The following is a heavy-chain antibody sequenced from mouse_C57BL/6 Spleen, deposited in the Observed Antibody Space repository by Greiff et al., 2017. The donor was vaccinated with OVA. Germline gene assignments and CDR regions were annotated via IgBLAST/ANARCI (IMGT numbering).Heavy chain of an antibody. CDR1: GYTFTSYW. CDR2: IDPSDSYT. Sequence: QVQLKQSGAELVKPGASVKLSCKASGYTFTSYWMQWVKQRPGQGLEWIGEIDPSDSYTNYNQKFKGKATLTVDTSSSTAYMQLSSLTSEDSAVYYCARKTTVVAPYAMDYWGQGTSVTVSS. D-gene: IGHD1-1*01. V-gene: IGHV1-50*01. CDR3: ARKTTVVAPYAMDY. J-gene: IGHJ4*01.